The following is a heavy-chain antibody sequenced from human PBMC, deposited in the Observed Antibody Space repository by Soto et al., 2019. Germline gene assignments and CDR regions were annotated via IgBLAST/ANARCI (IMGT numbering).Heavy chain of an antibody. CDR3: AREEVSARKHYGMDV. CDR1: GFTFSSYA. V-gene: IGHV3-30-3*01. J-gene: IGHJ6*02. Sequence: QVQLVESGGGVVQPGRSLRLSCAASGFTFSSYAMHWVRQAPGKGLEWVAIISYDGSNKYYADSVKGRFTISRDNSKNTLYLQMNRLRAEDTAVYYCAREEVSARKHYGMDVWGQGTTVTVSS. CDR2: ISYDGSNK. D-gene: IGHD1-20*01.